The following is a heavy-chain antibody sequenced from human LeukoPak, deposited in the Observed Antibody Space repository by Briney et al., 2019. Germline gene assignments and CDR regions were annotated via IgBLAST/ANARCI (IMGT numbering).Heavy chain of an antibody. CDR1: GGTFSSYA. Sequence: ASVKVSCKASGGTFSSYAISWVRQAPGQGLEWMGWINPNSGGTNYAQKFQGRVTMTRDTSISTAYMELSRLRSDDTAVYYCARETFYGSGSYYTRQNWFEPWGQGTLVTVSS. CDR3: ARETFYGSGSYYTRQNWFEP. D-gene: IGHD3-10*01. J-gene: IGHJ5*02. V-gene: IGHV1-2*02. CDR2: INPNSGGT.